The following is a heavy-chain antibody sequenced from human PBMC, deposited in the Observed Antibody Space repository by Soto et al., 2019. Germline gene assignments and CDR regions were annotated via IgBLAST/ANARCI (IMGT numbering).Heavy chain of an antibody. V-gene: IGHV4-30-2*01. J-gene: IGHJ4*02. CDR3: ARGMTTVTTFDY. D-gene: IGHD4-17*01. Sequence: TLSLTCTVSGGSISSGGYSCNWIRQPPGKGLEWIGYIYHSGSTYYNPSLKSRVTISVDRSKNQFSLKLSSVTAADTAVYYCARGMTTVTTFDYWGQGTLVTVSS. CDR1: GGSISSGGYS. CDR2: IYHSGST.